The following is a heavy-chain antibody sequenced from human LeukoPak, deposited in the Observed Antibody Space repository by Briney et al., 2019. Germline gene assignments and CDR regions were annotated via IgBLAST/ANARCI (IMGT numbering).Heavy chain of an antibody. V-gene: IGHV3-23*01. CDR1: GFTFSNYA. Sequence: PGGSLRLSCAASGFTFSNYAMHWVRQAPGKGLEWVSTIGGGGGSTYYADSVKGRFTISRDNSKNTLYLQMSRLRAEDTAVYYCAREKLSFFDSSGYFDYWGQGTLVTVSS. CDR2: IGGGGGST. CDR3: AREKLSFFDSSGYFDY. J-gene: IGHJ4*02. D-gene: IGHD3-22*01.